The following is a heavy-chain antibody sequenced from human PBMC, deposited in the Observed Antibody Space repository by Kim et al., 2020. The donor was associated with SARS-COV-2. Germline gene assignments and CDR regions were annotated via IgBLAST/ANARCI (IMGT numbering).Heavy chain of an antibody. CDR1: GFTFSSYG. D-gene: IGHD2-8*01. CDR3: ARVPPNRYCTNGVCPPDV. V-gene: IGHV3-33*01. J-gene: IGHJ6*02. CDR2: IWYDGSNK. Sequence: GGSLRLSCAASGFTFSSYGMHWVRQAPGKGLEWVAVIWYDGSNKYYADSVKGRFTISRDNSKNTLYLQMNSLRAEDTAVYYCARVPPNRYCTNGVCPPDVWGQGTTVTVSS.